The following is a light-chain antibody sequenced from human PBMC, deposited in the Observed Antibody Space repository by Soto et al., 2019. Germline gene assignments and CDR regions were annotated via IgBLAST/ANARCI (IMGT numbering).Light chain of an antibody. Sequence: QSVLTQPASVSGSPGQSITISCTGTSSDVGGYNYVSWYQQHPGKAPKLMIYDVSNRPSGVSNRFSGSKSGNTASLTISGLQTEDESDYYCSSYTGCSTSDFGTGSKVTVL. CDR2: DVS. CDR1: SSDVGGYNY. V-gene: IGLV2-14*03. J-gene: IGLJ1*01. CDR3: SSYTGCSTSD.